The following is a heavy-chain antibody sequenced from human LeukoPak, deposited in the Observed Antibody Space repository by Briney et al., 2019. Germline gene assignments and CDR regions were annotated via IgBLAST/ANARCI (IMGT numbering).Heavy chain of an antibody. D-gene: IGHD1-26*01. CDR1: GYTFTGYY. J-gene: IGHJ4*02. CDR2: INPNSGGT. Sequence: ASVEVSCKASGYTFTGYYMHWVRQAPGQGLEWMGWINPNSGGTNYAQKFQGRVTMTRNTSISTAYMELSRLRSDDTAAYYCAREGLVGANYYWGQGTLVTVSS. V-gene: IGHV1-2*02. CDR3: AREGLVGANYY.